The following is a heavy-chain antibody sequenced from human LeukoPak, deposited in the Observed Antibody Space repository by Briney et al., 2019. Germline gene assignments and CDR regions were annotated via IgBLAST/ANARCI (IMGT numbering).Heavy chain of an antibody. CDR1: GFTFSSYW. CDR2: IKQDGSEK. V-gene: IGHV3-7*01. D-gene: IGHD3-9*01. J-gene: IGHJ5*02. Sequence: GGSLRLSCAASGFTFSSYWMSWVRQAPGKGLEWVANIKQDGSEKYYVDPVKGRFTISRDNAKNSLYLQMNSLRAEDTAVYYCAREGTDYDILTGLNWFDPWGQGTLVTVSS. CDR3: AREGTDYDILTGLNWFDP.